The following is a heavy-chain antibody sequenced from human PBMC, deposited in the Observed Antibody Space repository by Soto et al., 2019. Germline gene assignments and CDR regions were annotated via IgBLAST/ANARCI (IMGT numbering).Heavy chain of an antibody. J-gene: IGHJ4*02. D-gene: IGHD6-13*01. Sequence: SVKVSCKASGRTFSSYAISWVRHAPGQGLEWMGGIIPIFGTANYAQKFQGRVTITADESTSTAYMELSSLRSEDTAVYYCARIPTSLYSSSWPDYWGQGTLVTVSS. V-gene: IGHV1-69*13. CDR2: IIPIFGTA. CDR3: ARIPTSLYSSSWPDY. CDR1: GRTFSSYA.